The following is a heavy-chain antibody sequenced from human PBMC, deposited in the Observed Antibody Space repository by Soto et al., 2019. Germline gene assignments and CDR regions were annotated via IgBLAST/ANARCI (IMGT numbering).Heavy chain of an antibody. V-gene: IGHV3-21*01. CDR3: ASVTRYQLLLSDY. CDR1: GFTFSSYS. J-gene: IGHJ4*02. CDR2: ISSSSSYI. Sequence: GGSLRLSCAASGFTFSSYSMNWVRQAPGKGLEWVSSISSSSSYIYYADSVKGRFTISRDNAKNSLYLQMNSLRAEDTAVYYCASVTRYQLLLSDYWGQGTLVTVSS. D-gene: IGHD2-2*01.